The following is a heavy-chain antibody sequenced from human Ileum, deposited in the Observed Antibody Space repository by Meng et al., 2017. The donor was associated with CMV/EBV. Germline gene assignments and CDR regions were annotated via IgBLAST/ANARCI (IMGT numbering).Heavy chain of an antibody. CDR1: RSCISLPAYF. D-gene: IGHD6-13*01. CDR2: SSNSGNT. Sequence: PLDPPPLTCKCARSCISLPAYFLGLIRQPTGKRLEWIATSSNSGNTYYNPSLKSPVTITLDTSKNQFSLNLTSVTAADTAVYYCAREPPSGQQLDWGQGTLVTVAS. V-gene: IGHV4-39*07. J-gene: IGHJ4*02. CDR3: AREPPSGQQLD.